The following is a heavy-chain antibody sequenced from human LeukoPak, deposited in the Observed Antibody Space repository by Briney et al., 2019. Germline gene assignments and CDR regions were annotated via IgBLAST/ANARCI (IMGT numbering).Heavy chain of an antibody. V-gene: IGHV1-2*02. J-gene: IGHJ4*02. D-gene: IGHD3-22*01. CDR2: INPNSGAS. Sequence: ASVKVSCKASGYTFTDYYIHWVRQAPGQGPEWMGWINPNSGASRSAQKFQGRVTMTRDTSISTAKMELRSLRSDDTAVYYCAREALGAYDSSASFDGWGQGTLVIVSA. CDR3: AREALGAYDSSASFDG. CDR1: GYTFTDYY.